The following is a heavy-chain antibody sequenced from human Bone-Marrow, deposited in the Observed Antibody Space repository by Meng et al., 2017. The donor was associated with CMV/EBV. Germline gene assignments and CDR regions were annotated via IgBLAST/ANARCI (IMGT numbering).Heavy chain of an antibody. D-gene: IGHD3-16*01. V-gene: IGHV3-30-3*01. CDR3: ARDGGTPWGNFDF. CDR2: ISYDGIIK. J-gene: IGHJ4*02. CDR1: GFTFSTYA. Sequence: GESLKISCAVSGFTFSTYAVHWVRQAPGKGLEWVAVISYDGIIKHYAEFVKGRFTISRDDSKDTLYLHMSGLQTEDTALYYCARDGGTPWGNFDFWGQGTLVTVSS.